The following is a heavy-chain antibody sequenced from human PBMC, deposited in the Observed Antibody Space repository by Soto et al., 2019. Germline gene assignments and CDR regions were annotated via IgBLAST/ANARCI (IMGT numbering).Heavy chain of an antibody. Sequence: SVPTLVNPTQTLTLTCTVSGFSLSTSGLAVGWIRQAPRKAPEWLAFIFWDDDKRYSPSLENRLTITKDTSKNQVVLTMTNMDPVDTATYYCARIFDFWSGYYFSYWGRGTLVTVSS. V-gene: IGHV2-5*02. CDR2: IFWDDDK. CDR3: ARIFDFWSGYYFSY. CDR1: GFSLSTSGLA. J-gene: IGHJ4*02. D-gene: IGHD3-3*01.